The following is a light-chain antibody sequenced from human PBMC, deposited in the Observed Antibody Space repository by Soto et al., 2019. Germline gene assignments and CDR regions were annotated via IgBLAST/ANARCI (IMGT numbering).Light chain of an antibody. CDR2: GAS. V-gene: IGKV3-20*01. J-gene: IGKJ5*01. CDR3: QHYVSPPIP. CDR1: QSVTSNY. Sequence: EIVLTQSPFTLSFSPVERSTLSFIASQSVTSNYLAWYQQKPGQAPRLLVYGASSRATGISDRFSGSGSGTDFTLTISRLEPEDFAVYYCQHYVSPPIPFGQGTRLEIK.